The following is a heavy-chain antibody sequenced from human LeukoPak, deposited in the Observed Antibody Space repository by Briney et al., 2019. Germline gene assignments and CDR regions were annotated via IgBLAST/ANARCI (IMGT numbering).Heavy chain of an antibody. V-gene: IGHV3-23*01. D-gene: IGHD2-15*01. Sequence: GSLRLSCAASGFTFSSYAMSWVRQAPGKGLEWVSAISGSGGSTYYADSVKGRFTISRDNSKNTLYLQMNSLRAEDTAVYYCAKDHCSGGSCYRYYFDYWGQGTLVTVSS. CDR2: ISGSGGST. CDR3: AKDHCSGGSCYRYYFDY. CDR1: GFTFSSYA. J-gene: IGHJ4*02.